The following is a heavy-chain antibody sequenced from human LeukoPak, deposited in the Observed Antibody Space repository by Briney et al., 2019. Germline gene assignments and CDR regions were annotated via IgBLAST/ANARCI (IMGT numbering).Heavy chain of an antibody. Sequence: TGGSLRLSCAASGFTFSNAWMSWVRQAPGKGLEWVGRIKSKTDGGTTDYAAPVKGRFTISRDDSKNTLYLQMNSLKTEDTAVYYCGRTTVGYSSGQKPAWPVDYWGQGTLVTVSS. J-gene: IGHJ4*02. CDR3: GRTTVGYSSGQKPAWPVDY. CDR2: IKSKTDGGTT. V-gene: IGHV3-15*01. D-gene: IGHD5-18*01. CDR1: GFTFSNAW.